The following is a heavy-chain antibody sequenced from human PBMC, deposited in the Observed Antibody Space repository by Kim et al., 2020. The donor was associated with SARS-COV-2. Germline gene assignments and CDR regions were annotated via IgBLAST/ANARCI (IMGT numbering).Heavy chain of an antibody. J-gene: IGHJ4*02. CDR3: ARKGDYYFDY. Sequence: SETLSLTCAVYGGSFSGYYWSWIRQPPGKGLEWIGEINHSGSTNYNPSLKSRVTISVDTSKNQFSLKLSSETAADTAVYYCARKGDYYFDYCGQGTLVTV. CDR1: GGSFSGYY. CDR2: INHSGST. V-gene: IGHV4-34*01. D-gene: IGHD3-16*01.